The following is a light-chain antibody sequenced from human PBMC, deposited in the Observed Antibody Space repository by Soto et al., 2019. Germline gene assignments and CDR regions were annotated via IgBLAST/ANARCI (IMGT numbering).Light chain of an antibody. V-gene: IGKV1-39*01. CDR1: QSIRGY. CDR3: QQYYSYPRT. CDR2: AAS. J-gene: IGKJ1*01. Sequence: DIHMTQSPSSLSASVVDIVTFTCRASQSIRGYLNWYQQKPGEAPKLLIYAASSLHSGVPSRFSGSGSGTDFTLTISCLQSEDFATYYCQQYYSYPRTFGQGTKVDI.